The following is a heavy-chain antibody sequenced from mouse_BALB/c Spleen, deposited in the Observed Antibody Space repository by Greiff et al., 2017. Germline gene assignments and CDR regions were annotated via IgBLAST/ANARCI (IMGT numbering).Heavy chain of an antibody. V-gene: IGHV1-4*01. D-gene: IGHD1-1*01. Sequence: VQLQQSGAELAKPGASVKMSCKASGYTFTSYGMHWVKQRPGQGLEWIGYINPSTGYTEYNQKFKDKATLTADKSSSTAYMQLSSLTSEDSAVYYCASYYYGSSYEFAYWGQGTLVTVSA. J-gene: IGHJ3*01. CDR2: INPSTGYT. CDR3: ASYYYGSSYEFAY. CDR1: GYTFTSYG.